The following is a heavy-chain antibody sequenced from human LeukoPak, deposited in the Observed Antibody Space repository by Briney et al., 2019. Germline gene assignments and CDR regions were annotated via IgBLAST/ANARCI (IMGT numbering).Heavy chain of an antibody. CDR3: ARAAMVRGVTGWSDP. Sequence: PSETLSLTCTVSGGSISSYYWSWIRQPPGKGLEWIGYIYYSGSTNYNPSLKSRVTISVDTSKNQFSLKLSSVTAADTAVYYCARAAMVRGVTGWSDPWGQGTLVTVSS. J-gene: IGHJ5*02. D-gene: IGHD3-10*01. V-gene: IGHV4-59*01. CDR1: GGSISSYY. CDR2: IYYSGST.